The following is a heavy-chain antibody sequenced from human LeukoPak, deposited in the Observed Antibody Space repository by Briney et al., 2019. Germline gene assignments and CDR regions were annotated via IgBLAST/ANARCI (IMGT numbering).Heavy chain of an antibody. CDR1: GGSISSSSYY. Sequence: SETLSLTCTVSGGSISSSSYYWGWIRQPPGKGLEWIGSIYYSGSTYYNPSLKSRVTISVDTSNNQFSLKLSSVTAADTAVYYCARVRQWLVRWSRNAFDIWGQGTMVTVSS. D-gene: IGHD6-19*01. CDR3: ARVRQWLVRWSRNAFDI. CDR2: IYYSGST. V-gene: IGHV4-39*01. J-gene: IGHJ3*02.